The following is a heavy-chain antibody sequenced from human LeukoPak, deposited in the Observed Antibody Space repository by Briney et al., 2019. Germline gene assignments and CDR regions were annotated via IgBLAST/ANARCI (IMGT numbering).Heavy chain of an antibody. D-gene: IGHD5-24*01. CDR3: ARGLATTKGVYYFDY. CDR1: GFTFSSYA. CDR2: ISSNGGST. V-gene: IGHV3-64*01. J-gene: IGHJ4*02. Sequence: PGGSLRLSCAASGFTFSSYAMSWVRQAPGKGLEYVSAISSNGGSTYYANSVKGRFTISRDNSKNTLYLQMGSLRAEDMAVYYCARGLATTKGVYYFDYWGQGTLVTVSS.